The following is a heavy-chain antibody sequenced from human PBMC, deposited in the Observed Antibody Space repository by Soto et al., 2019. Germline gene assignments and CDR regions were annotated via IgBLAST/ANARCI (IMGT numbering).Heavy chain of an antibody. CDR1: GFTFSYYN. D-gene: IGHD6-19*01. Sequence: GGSVRLSCAASGFTFSYYNMNWVRQAPGKGLEWVSYISTSSSTIYYADSVKGRFTISRDNAKNSLYLQMNSLRDEDTAVYYCARDRAVAGFDAFDIWGQGTMVTVSS. CDR3: ARDRAVAGFDAFDI. CDR2: ISTSSSTI. V-gene: IGHV3-48*02. J-gene: IGHJ3*02.